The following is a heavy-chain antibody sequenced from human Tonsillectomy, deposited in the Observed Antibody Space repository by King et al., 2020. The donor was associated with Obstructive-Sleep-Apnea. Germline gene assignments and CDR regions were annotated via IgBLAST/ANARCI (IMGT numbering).Heavy chain of an antibody. V-gene: IGHV2-5*02. CDR1: GLSLSTSGVG. CDR2: IYWDDDK. CDR3: AHLFGELGIDNWFDP. Sequence: ITLKESGPTLVKPTQTLTLTCTFSGLSLSTSGVGVGWIRQPPGKALEWLALIYWDDDKRYSPSLETRLTITKDTSKHQVVLTMTNMDPVDTATYYCAHLFGELGIDNWFDPWGQGTLVTVSS. J-gene: IGHJ5*02. D-gene: IGHD3-10*01.